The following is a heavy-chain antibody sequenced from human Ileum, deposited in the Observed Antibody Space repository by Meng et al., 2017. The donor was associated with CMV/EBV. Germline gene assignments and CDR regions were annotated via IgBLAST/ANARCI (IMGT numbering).Heavy chain of an antibody. J-gene: IGHJ5*02. CDR1: GGSISSGGYY. CDR2: IYYSGST. CDR3: ARTPDEANWFDP. V-gene: IGHV4-31*02. Sequence: VYGGSISSGGYYWSWIRQHPGKGLEWIGYIYYSGSTYYNPSLKSRVTISVDTSKNQFSLKLSSVTAADTAVYYCARTPDEANWFDPWGQGTLVTVSS.